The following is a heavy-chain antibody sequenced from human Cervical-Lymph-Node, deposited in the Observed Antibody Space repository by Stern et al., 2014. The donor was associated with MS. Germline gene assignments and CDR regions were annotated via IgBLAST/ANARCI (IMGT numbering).Heavy chain of an antibody. V-gene: IGHV4-31*03. J-gene: IGHJ6*02. Sequence: MQLVESGPGLVKPSQTLSLTCTVSSGSISSGGYDWAWIRQSPRRGLVWIGDTFSSGSTFYNPSLNSRVIISFNNSKKPFFLLLTSVAAADTAVYYCAREHYYGAGSQHGMDVWGQGTTVTVSS. CDR3: AREHYYGAGSQHGMDV. CDR2: TFSSGST. CDR1: SGSISSGGYD. D-gene: IGHD3-10*01.